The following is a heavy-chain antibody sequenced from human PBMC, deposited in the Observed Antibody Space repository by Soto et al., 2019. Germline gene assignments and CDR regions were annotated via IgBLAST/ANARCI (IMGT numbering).Heavy chain of an antibody. D-gene: IGHD5-12*01. V-gene: IGHV4-59*12. CDR2: SYYSGST. Sequence: PSETLSLTCTVSGGSISSCYCSWIRQPPGKGLEWIGYSYYSGSTNYNPSLKSRVTISVDTSKNQFSLKLSSVTAADTAVYYCARDTRDGYYFEYWGQGILVT. CDR3: ARDTRDGYYFEY. J-gene: IGHJ4*02. CDR1: GGSISSCY.